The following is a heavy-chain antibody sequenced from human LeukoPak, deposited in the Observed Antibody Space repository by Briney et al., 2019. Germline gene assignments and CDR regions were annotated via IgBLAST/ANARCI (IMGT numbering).Heavy chain of an antibody. CDR3: AKEPPRVDSSLYYFDY. D-gene: IGHD3-22*01. Sequence: PGGSLRLSCAASGFTFSSYAMSWVCQAPGKGLEWVSGIRGSGGNTDYADSVKGRFTISRDNSKNTLYLQMNSLRAEDTAVYYCAKEPPRVDSSLYYFDYWGQGTLVTVSS. J-gene: IGHJ4*02. CDR2: IRGSGGNT. V-gene: IGHV3-23*01. CDR1: GFTFSSYA.